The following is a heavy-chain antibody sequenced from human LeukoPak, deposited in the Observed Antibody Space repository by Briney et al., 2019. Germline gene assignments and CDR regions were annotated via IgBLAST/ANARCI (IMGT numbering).Heavy chain of an antibody. J-gene: IGHJ3*02. D-gene: IGHD2-15*01. V-gene: IGHV1-58*01. Sequence: SVKVSCKASGFTFTSSAVQWVRQARGQRLEWIGWIVVGSGNTNYAQKFQERVTITRDMSTSTAYMELSSLRSEDTAVYYCAASAGYCSGGSCYEIDAFDIWGQGTMVTVSS. CDR1: GFTFTSSA. CDR2: IVVGSGNT. CDR3: AASAGYCSGGSCYEIDAFDI.